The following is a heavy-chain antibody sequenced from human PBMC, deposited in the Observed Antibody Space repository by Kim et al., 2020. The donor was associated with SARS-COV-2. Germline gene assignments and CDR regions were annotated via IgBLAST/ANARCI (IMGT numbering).Heavy chain of an antibody. CDR2: IRSKTYGGTT. J-gene: IGHJ6*02. V-gene: IGHV3-49*03. CDR1: GFTFGDYA. D-gene: IGHD6-13*01. Sequence: GGSLRLSCTASGFTFGDYAMSWFRQAPGKGLEWVGFIRSKTYGGTTEYAASVKGRFTISRDDSKSIAYLQMNSLKTEDTAVYYCVWYSSSWSRGYNYYGMDVWGQGTTVTVSS. CDR3: VWYSSSWSRGYNYYGMDV.